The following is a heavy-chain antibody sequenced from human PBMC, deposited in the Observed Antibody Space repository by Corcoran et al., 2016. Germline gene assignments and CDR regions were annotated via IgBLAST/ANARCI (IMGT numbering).Heavy chain of an antibody. CDR3: TTERHWTTVSD. J-gene: IGHJ4*02. Sequence: EVQLVESGGGLAKPGGSLRLSCAASGFSFSNTWMNWVRQAPGKGLEWVGRIRSNTDGGTTDHAAPVKGRFTISRDDSKNTVYLQMNSLKTEDTAVYYCTTERHWTTVSDWGQGTLVTVSS. V-gene: IGHV3-15*07. CDR2: IRSNTDGGTT. D-gene: IGHD4-4*01. CDR1: GFSFSNTW.